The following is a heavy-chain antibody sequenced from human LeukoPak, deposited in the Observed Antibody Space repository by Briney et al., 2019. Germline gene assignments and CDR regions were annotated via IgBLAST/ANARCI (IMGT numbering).Heavy chain of an antibody. CDR3: ARDWNSSSWYPYHFGY. CDR2: ISSSSSYI. D-gene: IGHD6-13*01. J-gene: IGHJ4*02. CDR1: GFTFSSYS. Sequence: PGGSLRLSCAASGFTFSSYSMNWVRQAPGKGLEWVSSISSSSSYIYYADSVKGRFTISRDNAKNSLYLQMNSLRAEDTAVYYCARDWNSSSWYPYHFGYWGQGTLVTVSP. V-gene: IGHV3-21*01.